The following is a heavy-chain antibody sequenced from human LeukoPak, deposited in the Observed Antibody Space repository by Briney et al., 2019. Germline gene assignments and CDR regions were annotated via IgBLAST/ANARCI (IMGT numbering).Heavy chain of an antibody. D-gene: IGHD4-11*01. J-gene: IGHJ4*02. CDR3: ARHSNYAQDDY. V-gene: IGHV3-48*01. CDR2: ISSSSSTK. Sequence: GGSLRLSCAASGFTFSTYSMNWVRQAPGKGLEWVSYISSSSSTKYYADSVKGRFTISRDNAKNSLYLQMNSLRAEDTAVYYCARHSNYAQDDYWGQGTLVTVSS. CDR1: GFTFSTYS.